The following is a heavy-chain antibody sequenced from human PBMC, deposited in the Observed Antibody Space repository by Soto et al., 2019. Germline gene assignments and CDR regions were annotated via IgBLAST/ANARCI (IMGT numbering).Heavy chain of an antibody. V-gene: IGHV1-46*01. CDR3: ATSWGTYYYDSSGYYPLPDY. D-gene: IGHD3-22*01. CDR1: GYTFTSYY. J-gene: IGHJ4*02. Sequence: GSSVKVSCKASGYTFTSYYMHWVRQAPGQGLEWMGIINPSGGSTSYAQKFQGRVTMTRDTSTSTVYMELSSLRSEDTAVYYCATSWGTYYYDSSGYYPLPDYWGQGTLVTVSS. CDR2: INPSGGST.